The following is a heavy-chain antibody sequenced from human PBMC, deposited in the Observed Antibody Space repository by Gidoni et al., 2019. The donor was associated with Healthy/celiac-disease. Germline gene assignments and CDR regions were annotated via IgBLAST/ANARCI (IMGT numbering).Heavy chain of an antibody. CDR2: ISAYNGNT. D-gene: IGHD1-7*01. J-gene: IGHJ4*02. V-gene: IGHV1-18*01. CDR1: VYTFTSSG. Sequence: QVQLVQSGAEVTKPGASVKISCKASVYTFTSSGISWVRQAPGQGLEWMGWISAYNGNTNDAQKLQGRVTMTTDTSTSTAYMELRSLRSDDTAVYYCARDLRYNWNYDPDPFDYWGQGTLVTVSS. CDR3: ARDLRYNWNYDPDPFDY.